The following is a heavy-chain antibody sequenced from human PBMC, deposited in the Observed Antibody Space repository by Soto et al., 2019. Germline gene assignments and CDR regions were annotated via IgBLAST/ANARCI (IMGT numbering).Heavy chain of an antibody. CDR2: IYYSGST. J-gene: IGHJ6*02. CDR3: ARLVEMATISDYYYYGMDV. V-gene: IGHV4-31*03. CDR1: GGSISSGGYY. Sequence: SQTLSLTCTVSGGSISSGGYYWSWIRQHPGKGLEWIGYIYYSGSTYYNPSLKSRVTISVDTSKNQFSLKLSSVTAADTAVYYCARLVEMATISDYYYYGMDVWGQGTTVTVSS. D-gene: IGHD5-12*01.